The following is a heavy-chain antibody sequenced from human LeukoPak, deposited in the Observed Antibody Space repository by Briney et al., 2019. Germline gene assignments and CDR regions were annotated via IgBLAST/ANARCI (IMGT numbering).Heavy chain of an antibody. D-gene: IGHD3-3*01. Sequence: ASVKVSCKTSEYSLTQYPIHWVRQVPGQRLEWMGWINTVSGNTRYSQNFQGRVTITRDTSASTAYMELSYLKSEDTAIYYCANWAGAPADYFSGPLDYWGQDTLVTVSS. CDR1: EYSLTQYP. V-gene: IGHV1-3*04. J-gene: IGHJ4*02. CDR2: INTVSGNT. CDR3: ANWAGAPADYFSGPLDY.